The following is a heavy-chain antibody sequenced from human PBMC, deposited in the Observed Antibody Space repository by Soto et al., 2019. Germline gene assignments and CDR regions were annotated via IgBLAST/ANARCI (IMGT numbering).Heavy chain of an antibody. D-gene: IGHD3-22*01. CDR3: AREDSSGYYY. V-gene: IGHV1-69*06. Sequence: GAAVKVSCKASGGTFSSYAIRWVRQAPGQGLEWMGGIIPIFGTANYAQKFQGRVTITADKSTSTAYMELSSLRSEDTAVYYCAREDSSGYYYWGQGTLVTVSS. CDR1: GGTFSSYA. J-gene: IGHJ4*02. CDR2: IIPIFGTA.